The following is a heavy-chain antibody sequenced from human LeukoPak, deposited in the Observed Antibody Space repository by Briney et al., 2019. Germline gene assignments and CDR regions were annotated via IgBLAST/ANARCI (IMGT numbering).Heavy chain of an antibody. J-gene: IGHJ5*02. CDR2: IYYSGST. Sequence: PSETLSLTCTVSGGSISSTSYYWGWIRQPPGKGLEWIGSIYYSGSTYYNPSLKSRVTISVDTSKNQFSLKLSSVTAADTAVYYCARGPPDYDMGFDPWGQGTLVTVSS. D-gene: IGHD3-22*01. CDR3: ARGPPDYDMGFDP. CDR1: GGSISSTSYY. V-gene: IGHV4-39*01.